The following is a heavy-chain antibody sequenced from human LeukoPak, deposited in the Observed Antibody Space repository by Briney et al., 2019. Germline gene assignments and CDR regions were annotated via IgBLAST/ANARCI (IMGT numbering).Heavy chain of an antibody. CDR1: GYSISSGYY. V-gene: IGHV4-38-2*02. J-gene: IGHJ4*02. CDR2: IYYSGST. CDR3: ARPRGCGSSRCNNFDY. Sequence: SETLSLTCTVSGYSISSGYYWGWIRQPPGKGLEWIGSIYYSGSTYYNPSLKSRVTISLDTTKNQFSLNVSSVTAADTAVYYCARPRGCGSSRCNNFDYWGQGTLVTVSS. D-gene: IGHD2-2*01.